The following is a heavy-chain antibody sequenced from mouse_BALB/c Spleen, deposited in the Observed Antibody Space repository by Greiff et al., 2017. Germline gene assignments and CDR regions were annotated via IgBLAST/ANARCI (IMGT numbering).Heavy chain of an antibody. Sequence: EVKLQESGPGLVKPSQSLSLTCTVTGYSITSDYAWNWIRQFPGNKLEWMGYISYSGSTSYNPSLKSRISITRDTSKNQFFLQLNSVTTEDTATYYCARSSINWYLDVWGEGTTVTVSS. CDR1: GYSITSDYA. CDR3: ARSSINWYLDV. D-gene: IGHD1-1*01. V-gene: IGHV3-2*02. CDR2: ISYSGST. J-gene: IGHJ1*01.